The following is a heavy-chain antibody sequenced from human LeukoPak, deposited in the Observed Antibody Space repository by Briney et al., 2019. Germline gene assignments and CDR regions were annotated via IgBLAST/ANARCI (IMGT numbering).Heavy chain of an antibody. D-gene: IGHD3-3*01. CDR3: ARDPDGRGLRFLEWFLDGMDV. Sequence: GGSLRLSCAASGFTFSSYSMNWVRQAPGKGLEWVSYISSSSSTIYYADSVKGRFTISRDNAKNSLYPQMNSLRAEDTAVYYCARDPDGRGLRFLEWFLDGMDVWGQGTTVTVSS. J-gene: IGHJ6*02. CDR1: GFTFSSYS. V-gene: IGHV3-48*01. CDR2: ISSSSSTI.